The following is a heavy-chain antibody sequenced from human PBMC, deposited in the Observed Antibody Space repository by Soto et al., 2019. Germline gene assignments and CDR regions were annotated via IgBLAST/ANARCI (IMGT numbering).Heavy chain of an antibody. CDR2: INHSGST. J-gene: IGHJ6*03. D-gene: IGHD3-3*01. CDR3: ARGGSGFWSGYDNYYYYYMDV. Sequence: SETLSLTCAVYGGSFSGYYWSWIRQPPGKGLEWIGEINHSGSTNYNPSLKSRVTISVDTSKNQFSLKLSSVTAADTAVYYCARGGSGFWSGYDNYYYYYMDVWGKGTTVTVSS. V-gene: IGHV4-34*01. CDR1: GGSFSGYY.